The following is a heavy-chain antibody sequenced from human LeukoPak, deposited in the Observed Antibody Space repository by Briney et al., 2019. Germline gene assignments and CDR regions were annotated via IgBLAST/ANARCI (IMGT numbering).Heavy chain of an antibody. CDR1: GFIFSSFS. CDR3: AKGSAATRPYFFDF. Sequence: GGSLRLSCAASGFIFSSFSMSWVRQAPGKGLEWVANINQEGSEKYYVDSVKGRFIISRDNAKNSLYLQMNSLRVEDTAVYYCAKGSAATRPYFFDFWGQGALVTVSS. D-gene: IGHD4-23*01. CDR2: INQEGSEK. V-gene: IGHV3-7*03. J-gene: IGHJ4*02.